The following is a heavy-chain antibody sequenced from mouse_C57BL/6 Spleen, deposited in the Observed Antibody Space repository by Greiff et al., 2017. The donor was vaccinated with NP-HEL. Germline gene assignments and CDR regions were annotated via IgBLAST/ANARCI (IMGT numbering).Heavy chain of an antibody. CDR1: GFTFSDYG. CDR3: ASGGYYVSSPWFAY. CDR2: ISSGSSTI. V-gene: IGHV5-17*01. D-gene: IGHD1-1*01. J-gene: IGHJ3*01. Sequence: EVKLVESGGGLVKPGGSLKLSCAASGFTFSDYGMHWVRQAPEKGLEWVAYISSGSSTIYYADTVKGRITISRDHANNTLFLQMTSLRSEDTAMYYCASGGYYVSSPWFAYWGQGTLVTVSA.